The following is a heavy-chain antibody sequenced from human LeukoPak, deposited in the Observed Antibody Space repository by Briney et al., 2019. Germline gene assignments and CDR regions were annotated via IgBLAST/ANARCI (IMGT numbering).Heavy chain of an antibody. D-gene: IGHD3-9*01. Sequence: PSETLSLTCAVYGGSFSGYYWSWIRQPPGKGLEWIGEINHSGSTNYNPSLKSRVTISVDTSKNQFSLKLSSVTAADTAVYYCARVSRMSYDILTGNAFDIWGQGTMVTVSS. CDR1: GGSFSGYY. J-gene: IGHJ3*02. CDR3: ARVSRMSYDILTGNAFDI. CDR2: INHSGST. V-gene: IGHV4-34*01.